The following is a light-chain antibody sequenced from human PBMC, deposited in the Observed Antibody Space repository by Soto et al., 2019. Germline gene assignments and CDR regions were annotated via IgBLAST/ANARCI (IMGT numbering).Light chain of an antibody. CDR3: QQSYSTPLYT. CDR2: AAS. J-gene: IGKJ2*01. V-gene: IGKV1-39*01. Sequence: DIQMTQSPSSLSASVGDRVTITCRASQSISSYLNWYQQKPGKAPKLLIYAASSLQSGVPSRFSRSGSGTDFTLTISSLQPEDFATYYCQQSYSTPLYTFGQGTKVDIK. CDR1: QSISSY.